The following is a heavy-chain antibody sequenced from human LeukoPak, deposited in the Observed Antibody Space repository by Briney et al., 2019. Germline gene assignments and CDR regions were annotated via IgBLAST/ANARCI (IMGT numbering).Heavy chain of an antibody. CDR1: GFTFSSYS. CDR2: ISSSSSYI. CDR3: ARPPIFGAVINNWFDP. D-gene: IGHD3-3*01. J-gene: IGHJ5*02. Sequence: GGSLRLSCAASGFTFSSYSMNWVRQAPGKGLEWVSSISSSSSYIYYADSVKGRFTISRDNAKNSLYLQMNSLRGEDTAVYYWARPPIFGAVINNWFDPWGQGTLVTVSS. V-gene: IGHV3-21*01.